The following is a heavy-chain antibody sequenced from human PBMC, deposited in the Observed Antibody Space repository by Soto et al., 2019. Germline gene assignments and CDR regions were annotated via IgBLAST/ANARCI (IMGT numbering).Heavy chain of an antibody. V-gene: IGHV3-49*03. J-gene: IGHJ6*03. CDR2: IRSKAYGGTT. CDR1: GFTFGYYA. CDR3: TRDRVHIAARPTYYYYYMDV. Sequence: PGGSLRLSCTASGFTFGYYAMSWFRQAPGKGLEWVGFIRSKAYGGTTEYAASVKGRFTISRDDSKSIAYLQMNSLKTEDTAVYYCTRDRVHIAARPTYYYYYMDVWGKGTTVTVSS. D-gene: IGHD6-6*01.